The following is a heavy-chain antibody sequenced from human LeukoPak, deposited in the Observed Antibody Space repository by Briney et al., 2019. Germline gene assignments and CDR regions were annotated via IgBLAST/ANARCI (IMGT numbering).Heavy chain of an antibody. CDR2: INHSGST. D-gene: IGHD6-19*01. CDR3: ARGEVAAASPYYYYGMDV. Sequence: PSETLSLTCAVYGGSFSGYYWSWIRQPPGKGLERIGEINHSGSTNYNPSLKSRVTISVDTSKNQFSLKLSSVTAADTAVYYCARGEVAAASPYYYYGMDVWGQGTTVTVSS. CDR1: GGSFSGYY. J-gene: IGHJ6*02. V-gene: IGHV4-34*01.